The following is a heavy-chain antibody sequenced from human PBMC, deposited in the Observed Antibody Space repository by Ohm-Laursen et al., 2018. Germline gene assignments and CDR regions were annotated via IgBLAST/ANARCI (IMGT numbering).Heavy chain of an antibody. D-gene: IGHD6-13*01. V-gene: IGHV3-74*01. J-gene: IGHJ4*02. CDR3: AKRGGSSQGREFDF. CDR2: INGDGSST. Sequence: SLRLSCAASGFTLSSYWMHWVRQAPGKGLVWVSRINGDGSSTTYADSVKGRFTISRDDSKNTLYLQMNSLRAEDTAVYYCAKRGGSSQGREFDFWGQGTLVTVSS. CDR1: GFTLSSYW.